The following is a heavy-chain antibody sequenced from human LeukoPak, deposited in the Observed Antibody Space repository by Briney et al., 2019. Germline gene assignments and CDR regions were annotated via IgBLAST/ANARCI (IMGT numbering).Heavy chain of an antibody. CDR1: GFTFNNYA. J-gene: IGHJ4*02. CDR3: ARGMGASTYYFDY. D-gene: IGHD3-16*01. V-gene: IGHV3-23*01. CDR2: ISGGAGST. Sequence: PGGSLRLSFAASGFTFNNYAMSWVRQAPGKGLEWVSIISGGAGSTYYADSLKGRFTISRDNSKNTLYLQMNSLRAEDTAMYYCARGMGASTYYFDYWGQGTLVTVSS.